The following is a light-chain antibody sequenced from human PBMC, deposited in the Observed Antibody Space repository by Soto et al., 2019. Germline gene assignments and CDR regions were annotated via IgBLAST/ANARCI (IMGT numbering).Light chain of an antibody. CDR1: ESIARH. J-gene: IGKJ5*01. CDR2: AAS. Sequence: DIQMTQSPSSLSASVGDRVTITCRASESIARHLNWYQQKPGKAPKLLIYAASSLQNGVPSRFRGGGSGTDFTITIINLQPEDFATYYWQQTYSTLSITFGQGTRLEIK. CDR3: QQTYSTLSIT. V-gene: IGKV1-39*01.